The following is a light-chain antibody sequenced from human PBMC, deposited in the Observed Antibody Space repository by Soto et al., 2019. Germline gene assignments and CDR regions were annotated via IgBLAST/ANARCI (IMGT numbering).Light chain of an antibody. V-gene: IGKV1-39*01. Sequence: DVQMTQSPSSLSASVGGSGTITCRASQGINIYVSWYQQKPGKAPKLLINVASTLQGGVPSRFSGSGSGTEFTLAISSLQPEDSATYYCQQCFSTPYTFGGGTQV. CDR3: QQCFSTPYT. CDR1: QGINIY. CDR2: VAS. J-gene: IGKJ4*01.